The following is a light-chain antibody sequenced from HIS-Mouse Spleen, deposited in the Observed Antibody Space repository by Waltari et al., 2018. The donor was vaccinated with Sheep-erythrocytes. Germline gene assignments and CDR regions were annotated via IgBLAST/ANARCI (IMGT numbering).Light chain of an antibody. CDR3: QAWDSSTVV. Sequence: SYELTHPPSVSVSPGQTASTTCSGDKWGDQYACWYQQKPGQSPGLVIYQDSKRPSGIPERFSGSNSGNTATLTISGTQAMDEADYYCQAWDSSTVVFGGGTKLTVL. J-gene: IGLJ2*01. CDR2: QDS. V-gene: IGLV3-1*01. CDR1: KWGDQY.